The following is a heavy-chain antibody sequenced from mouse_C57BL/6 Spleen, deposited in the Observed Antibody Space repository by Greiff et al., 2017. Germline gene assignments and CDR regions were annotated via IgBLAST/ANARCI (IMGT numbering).Heavy chain of an antibody. Sequence: VQLQQSGAELVRPGASVKLSCTASGFNIKDYYMHWVKQRPEQGLEWIGRIDPEDGDAEYAPKFQGKATMTADTSSNTAYLQLSSLTSEDTAVYYCTRLCGYDKDWYFDVWGTGTTVTVSS. D-gene: IGHD2-2*01. CDR1: GFNIKDYY. J-gene: IGHJ1*03. V-gene: IGHV14-1*01. CDR3: TRLCGYDKDWYFDV. CDR2: IDPEDGDA.